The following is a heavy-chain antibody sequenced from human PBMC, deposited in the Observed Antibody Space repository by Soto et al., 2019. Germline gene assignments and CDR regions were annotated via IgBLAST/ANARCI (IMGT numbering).Heavy chain of an antibody. CDR2: IPPIFGTS. J-gene: IGHJ6*02. CDR1: GGTFSTYS. Sequence: QVQLVQSGAEVKKPGSSVKVSCKASGGTFSTYSISWVRQAPGQGLEWMGGIPPIFGTSKYAQNFQGRVTITADESTRTAYMELSSLRADDTAVYYGARGGRSPKSSYYYGMDVWGQGTTVTVSS. CDR3: ARGGRSPKSSYYYGMDV. V-gene: IGHV1-69*01.